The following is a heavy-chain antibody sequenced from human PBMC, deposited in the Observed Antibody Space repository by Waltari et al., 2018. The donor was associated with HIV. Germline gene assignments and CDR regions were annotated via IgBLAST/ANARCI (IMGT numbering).Heavy chain of an antibody. J-gene: IGHJ3*02. V-gene: IGHV1-69*01. Sequence: QLQLVQSGAEVKKPGSSVQVSCKASGGTVSHFALDRVRQAPGQGLEWMGGIIPIYGTSNYAQKFKGRVTITADESTSTAYMELSSPRSEDTAIYYCARGQIYGSGSYDAFDIWGQGTLVTVSS. CDR1: GGTVSHFA. CDR3: ARGQIYGSGSYDAFDI. CDR2: IIPIYGTS. D-gene: IGHD3-10*01.